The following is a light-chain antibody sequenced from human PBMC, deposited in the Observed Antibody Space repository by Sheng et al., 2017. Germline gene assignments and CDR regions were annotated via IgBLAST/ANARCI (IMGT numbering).Light chain of an antibody. Sequence: DIQMTQSPSSLSASIGDRVTISCRASQTISKFLNWYQQKPGKPPNLLIYAASSLQSGVPSRFSGSGSGTVFTLTITSLQPEDFATYYCQKYNSALGTFGQGTKVE. CDR3: QKYNSALGT. V-gene: IGKV1-39*01. CDR1: QTISKF. CDR2: AAS. J-gene: IGKJ1*01.